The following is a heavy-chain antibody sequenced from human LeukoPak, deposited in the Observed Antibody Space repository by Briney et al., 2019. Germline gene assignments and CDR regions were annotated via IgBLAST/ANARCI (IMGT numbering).Heavy chain of an antibody. CDR1: GGSISSGSYY. CDR3: ARDSSGGWYPPRD. J-gene: IGHJ4*02. V-gene: IGHV4-61*02. CDR2: IYTSGST. D-gene: IGHD6-19*01. Sequence: PSQTLSLTCTVSGGSISSGSYYWSWIRQPAGKGLEWIGRIYTSGSTNYNPSLKSRVTISVDTSKNQFSLKLSSVTAADTAVYYCARDSSGGWYPPRDWGQGTLVTVSS.